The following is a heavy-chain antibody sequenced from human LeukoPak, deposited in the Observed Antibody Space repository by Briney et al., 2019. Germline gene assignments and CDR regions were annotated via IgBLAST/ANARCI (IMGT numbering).Heavy chain of an antibody. CDR3: AKVFVVVVAATPAAMVDY. J-gene: IGHJ4*02. D-gene: IGHD2-15*01. CDR2: ISGSGGST. V-gene: IGHV3-23*01. CDR1: GFTFSSYS. Sequence: GGSLRLSCAASGFTFSSYSMNWVRQAPGKGLEWVSAISGSGGSTYYADSVKGRFTISRDNSKNTLYLQMNSLRAEDTAVYYCAKVFVVVVAATPAAMVDYWGQGTLVTVSS.